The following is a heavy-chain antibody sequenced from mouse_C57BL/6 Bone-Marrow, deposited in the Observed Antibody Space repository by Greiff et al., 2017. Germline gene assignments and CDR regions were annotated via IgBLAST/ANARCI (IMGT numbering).Heavy chain of an antibody. Sequence: QVQLQQSGAELARPGASVKLSCKASGYTFTSYGISWVKQRTGQGLEWIGEIYPRSGNTYYNEKFKGKATLTADKSSSTAYMELRSLTSEDSAVYFCARGGPYAAGFAYWGQGTLVTVSA. D-gene: IGHD1-1*01. CDR1: GYTFTSYG. CDR2: IYPRSGNT. V-gene: IGHV1-81*01. CDR3: ARGGPYAAGFAY. J-gene: IGHJ3*01.